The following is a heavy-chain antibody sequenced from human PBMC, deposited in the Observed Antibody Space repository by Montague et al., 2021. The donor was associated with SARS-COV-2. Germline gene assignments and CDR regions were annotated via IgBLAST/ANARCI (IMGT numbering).Heavy chain of an antibody. J-gene: IGHJ4*02. CDR3: YSGYDFGY. V-gene: IGHV3-21*01. D-gene: IGHD5-12*01. CDR2: ISSTSTSI. CDR1: GFTFNSYR. Sequence: SLRLSCAASGFTFNSYRMNWVRQAPGKGLEWVSSISSTSTSIYYADSVKGRFTISRDNAKNSLYLQMNSLRAEDTAVYHCYSGYDFGYWGQGTLVTVSS.